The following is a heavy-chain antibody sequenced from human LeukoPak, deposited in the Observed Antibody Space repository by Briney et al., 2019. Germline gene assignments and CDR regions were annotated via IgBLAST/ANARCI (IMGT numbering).Heavy chain of an antibody. CDR2: ISGSGGGT. V-gene: IGHV3-23*01. CDR3: ARSKSSSSPNFDY. CDR1: GFTFSSYA. D-gene: IGHD6-6*01. J-gene: IGHJ4*02. Sequence: GGSLRLSCAASGFTFSSYAMSWVRQAPGKGLEWVSAISGSGGGTYYADSVKGRFTISRDNSKSTLYLQMNSLRAEDTAVYYCARSKSSSSPNFDYWGQGTLVTVSS.